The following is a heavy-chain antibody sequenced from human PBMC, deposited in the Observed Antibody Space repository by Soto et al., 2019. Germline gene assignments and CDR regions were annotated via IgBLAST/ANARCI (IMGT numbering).Heavy chain of an antibody. Sequence: PGGSLRLSCAASGFTFSSYWMHWVRQAPGKGLVWVSRVNSDGSGTSYADSVEGRLTISRDNAKNTLYLQMNSLRAEDTAVYYCTRANGPAAIGHFHYGMDVWGQGTTVTVSS. D-gene: IGHD2-2*02. V-gene: IGHV3-74*01. CDR2: VNSDGSGT. CDR1: GFTFSSYW. J-gene: IGHJ6*02. CDR3: TRANGPAAIGHFHYGMDV.